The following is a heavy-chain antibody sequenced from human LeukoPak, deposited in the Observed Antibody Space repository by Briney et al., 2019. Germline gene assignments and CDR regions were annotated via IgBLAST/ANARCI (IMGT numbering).Heavy chain of an antibody. Sequence: SETLSLTCSVSGGSITSSSYYWGWIRQPPGKGLEWIGSISYNGRTYYDPSLRSRVTISVDTSKNQFSLKLSSVTAADTAVYYCARDQYIGRGSSFDNWGQGTLVTVSS. CDR2: ISYNGRT. CDR3: ARDQYIGRGSSFDN. CDR1: GGSITSSSYY. V-gene: IGHV4-39*07. J-gene: IGHJ4*02. D-gene: IGHD3-10*01.